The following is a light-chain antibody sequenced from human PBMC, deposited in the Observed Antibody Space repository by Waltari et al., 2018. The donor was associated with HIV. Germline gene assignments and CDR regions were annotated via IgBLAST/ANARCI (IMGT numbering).Light chain of an antibody. CDR3: QSADSNASLWV. Sequence: QSALTQPRSVSGSPGQSVTISCTGTSSDIGNYNFVFWYQQEPGKAPKLIIYDVNKRPSGVPERFSGSSSGTTATLTIIGVQAQDEADYHCQSADSNASLWVFGGGTKLTVL. V-gene: IGLV2-11*01. CDR2: DVN. CDR1: SSDIGNYNF. J-gene: IGLJ3*02.